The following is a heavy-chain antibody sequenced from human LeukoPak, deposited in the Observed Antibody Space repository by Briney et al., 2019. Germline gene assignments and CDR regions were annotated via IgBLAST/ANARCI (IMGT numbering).Heavy chain of an antibody. CDR1: GFTFSSYA. Sequence: GGSLRLSCAASGFTFSSYAMHWVRQAPGKGLEWEAVISYDGSNKYYADSVKGRFTISRDNSKNTLYLQMNSLRAEDTAVYYCARSAARRYYYYYMDVWGKGTTVTVSS. CDR3: ARSAARRYYYYYMDV. V-gene: IGHV3-30*04. J-gene: IGHJ6*03. D-gene: IGHD6-6*01. CDR2: ISYDGSNK.